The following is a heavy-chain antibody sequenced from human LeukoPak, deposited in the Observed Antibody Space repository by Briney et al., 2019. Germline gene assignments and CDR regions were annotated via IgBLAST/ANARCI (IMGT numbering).Heavy chain of an antibody. V-gene: IGHV1-69*05. CDR2: IIPIFGPA. CDR3: ARQGVQPSYYDSSGTGLYFDY. Sequence: SVKVSCKASGGTFSSYAISWVRQAPGQGLEGMGRIIPIFGPANYAQKFQGRVTITTDESTSTAYMELSSLRSEDTAVYYCARQGVQPSYYDSSGTGLYFDYWGQGTLVTVSS. CDR1: GGTFSSYA. D-gene: IGHD3-22*01. J-gene: IGHJ4*02.